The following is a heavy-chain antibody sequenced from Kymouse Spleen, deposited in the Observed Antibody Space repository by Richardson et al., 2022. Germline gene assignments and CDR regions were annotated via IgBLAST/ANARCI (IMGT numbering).Heavy chain of an antibody. D-gene: IGHD2-2*02. CDR2: INHSGST. Sequence: QVQLQQWGAGLLKPSETLSLTCAVYGGSFSGYYWSWIRQPPGKGLEWIGEINHSGSTNYNPSLKSRVTISVDTSKNQFSLKLSSVTAADTAVYYCARWDCSSTSCYAGYYYYGMDVWGQGTTVTVSS. J-gene: IGHJ6*02. V-gene: IGHV4-34*01. CDR1: GGSFSGYY. CDR3: ARWDCSSTSCYAGYYYYGMDV.